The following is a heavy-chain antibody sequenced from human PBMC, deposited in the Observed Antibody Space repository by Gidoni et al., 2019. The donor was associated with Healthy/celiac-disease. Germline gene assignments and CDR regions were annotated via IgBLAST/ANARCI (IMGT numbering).Heavy chain of an antibody. CDR1: GFTVSSNY. CDR2: IYSGGST. Sequence: EVQLVESGGGLVQPGGSLSLSCAASGFTVSSNYMSWVRQAPGKGLEWVSVIYSGGSTYYADSVKGRFTISRDSSKNTLYLQMNNLRAEDTAVYYCAREGYHYYYGMDVWGQGTTVTVS. CDR3: AREGYHYYYGMDV. J-gene: IGHJ6*02. V-gene: IGHV3-66*02. D-gene: IGHD6-13*01.